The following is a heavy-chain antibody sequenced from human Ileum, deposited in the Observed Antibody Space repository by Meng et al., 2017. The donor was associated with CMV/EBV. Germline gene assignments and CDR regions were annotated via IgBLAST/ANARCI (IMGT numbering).Heavy chain of an antibody. CDR2: ISWNSGSI. Sequence: SLKISCAASGFTFDDYAMHWVRQAPGKGLEWVSGISWNSGSIGYADSVKGRFTISRDNAKNSLYLQMNSLRAEDTALYYCAKDSRELLWFGDWDAFDIWGQGTMVTVSS. D-gene: IGHD3-10*01. V-gene: IGHV3-9*01. CDR1: GFTFDDYA. CDR3: AKDSRELLWFGDWDAFDI. J-gene: IGHJ3*02.